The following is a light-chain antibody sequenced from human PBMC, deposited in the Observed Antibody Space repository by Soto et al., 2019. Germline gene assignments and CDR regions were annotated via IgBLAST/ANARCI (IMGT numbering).Light chain of an antibody. Sequence: EIVLTQSPGTLSLSPGERATLSCRASQSVSSSYLAWYQQKPGQAPRLLIYGASSRATGIPDRFSGSGSGTDCTLTISRLEPEDFAVYYCQHYWTFGQGTKVEIK. CDR3: QHYWT. CDR1: QSVSSSY. V-gene: IGKV3-20*01. J-gene: IGKJ1*01. CDR2: GAS.